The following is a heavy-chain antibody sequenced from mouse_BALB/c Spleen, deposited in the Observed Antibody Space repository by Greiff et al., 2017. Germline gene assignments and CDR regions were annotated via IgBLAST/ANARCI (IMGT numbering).Heavy chain of an antibody. CDR3: ARGERRFAY. J-gene: IGHJ2*01. V-gene: IGHV5-6-5*01. CDR2: ISSGGST. Sequence: EVKLMESGGGLVKPGGSLKLSCAASGFTFSSYAMSWVRQTPEKRLEWVASISSGGSTYYPDSVKGRFTISRDNARNILYLQMSSLRSEDTAMYYCARGERRFAYWGQGTTLTVSS. CDR1: GFTFSSYA.